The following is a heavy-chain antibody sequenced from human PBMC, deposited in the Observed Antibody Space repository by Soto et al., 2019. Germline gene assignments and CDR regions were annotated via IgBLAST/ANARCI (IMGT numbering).Heavy chain of an antibody. CDR1: GFTFTDHA. CDR3: ARQGIGARKYHYMNLDV. V-gene: IGHV3-30-3*01. D-gene: IGHD6-6*01. CDR2: ISSDGSST. Sequence: QVQLVESGGGVVQPGRSLRLSCAASGFTFTDHAIHWVRQAPGRGLEWVALISSDGSSTYFADSVKGRFTVSRDNSKNPLSLHMNSLRTEDTAFYYCARQGIGARKYHYMNLDVGGQGKTVTVSS. J-gene: IGHJ6*02.